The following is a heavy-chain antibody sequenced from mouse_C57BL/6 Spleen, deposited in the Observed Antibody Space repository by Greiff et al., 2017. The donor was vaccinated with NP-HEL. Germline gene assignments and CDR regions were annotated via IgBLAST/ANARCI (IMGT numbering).Heavy chain of an antibody. CDR2: INPSTGGT. Sequence: VQLKESGPELVKPGASVKISCKASGYSFTGYYMNWVKQSPEKSLEWIGEINPSTGGTTYNQKFKAKATLTVDKSSSTAYMQLKSLTSEDSAVYYCACIPYYYGSSSPFAYWGQGTLVTVSA. CDR3: ACIPYYYGSSSPFAY. J-gene: IGHJ3*01. CDR1: GYSFTGYY. V-gene: IGHV1-42*01. D-gene: IGHD1-1*01.